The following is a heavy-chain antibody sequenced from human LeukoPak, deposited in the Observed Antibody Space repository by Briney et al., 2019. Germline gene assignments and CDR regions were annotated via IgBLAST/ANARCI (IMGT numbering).Heavy chain of an antibody. J-gene: IGHJ4*02. Sequence: SETLSLTCTISGYSISSGYYWGWIRQPPGKGLEWIGSRYHRGSTYYNPSLKSRVTISVDTSNNQFSLKLNSVTAADTAVYYCARRAYGSGSFNRYHFDYWGQGTLVAVSS. CDR3: ARRAYGSGSFNRYHFDY. CDR2: RYHRGST. V-gene: IGHV4-38-2*02. CDR1: GYSISSGYY. D-gene: IGHD3-10*01.